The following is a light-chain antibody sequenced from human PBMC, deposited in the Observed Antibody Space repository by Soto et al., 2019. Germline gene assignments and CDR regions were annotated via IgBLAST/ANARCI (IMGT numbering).Light chain of an antibody. CDR3: HQRQSWPRT. V-gene: IGKV3-20*01. CDR2: GAS. Sequence: EIVLTQSPDTLSLSPGERATLSCRASQSVSNNYLAWYQQKPGQAPRLLIYGASNRATGIPDRFSGSGSGTDFTLTISRLEPEDFAVYYCHQRQSWPRTFGQGTKVDIK. J-gene: IGKJ1*01. CDR1: QSVSNNY.